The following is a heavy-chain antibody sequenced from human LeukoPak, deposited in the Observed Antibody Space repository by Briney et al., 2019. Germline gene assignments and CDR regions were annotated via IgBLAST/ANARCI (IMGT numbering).Heavy chain of an antibody. CDR1: GFTFSSYD. V-gene: IGHV3-23*01. Sequence: GGSLRLSCAASGFTFSSYDMSWVRQAPGKGLEWVSAISGSGGNTYYADSVKGRLTISRDNSKNTLYLQMNSLRAEDTAVYYCAKELDSSGYFDYWGQGTLVTVSS. CDR3: AKELDSSGYFDY. D-gene: IGHD3-22*01. CDR2: ISGSGGNT. J-gene: IGHJ4*02.